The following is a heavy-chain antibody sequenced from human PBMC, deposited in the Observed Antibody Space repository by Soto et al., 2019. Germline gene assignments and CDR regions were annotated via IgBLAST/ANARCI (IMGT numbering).Heavy chain of an antibody. CDR3: VRDSSGSY. CDR1: GFTFSSYA. J-gene: IGHJ4*02. D-gene: IGHD6-19*01. Sequence: PGGSLRLSCAASGFTFSSYAMSWVRQAPGKGLEWVSAISGSDGSLITYADSVKGRFTISRDNAKNTLYLQMNSLRGEDTAVYYCVRDSSGSYWGQGTLVTVSS. CDR2: ISGSDGSLI. V-gene: IGHV3-23*01.